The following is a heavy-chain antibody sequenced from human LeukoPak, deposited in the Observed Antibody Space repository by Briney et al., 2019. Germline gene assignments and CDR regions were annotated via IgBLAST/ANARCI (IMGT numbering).Heavy chain of an antibody. D-gene: IGHD2-2*01. V-gene: IGHV4-31*03. J-gene: IGHJ6*02. Sequence: PSETLSLTCTVSGGSISSGGYYWNWIRQHPGTGLEWIGYIYYSGSTYYNPSLKSRVTISVDTSNNQFSLKLSSVTAADTAVYYCARASDGLYYYYYGMDVWGQGTTVTVSS. CDR1: GGSISSGGYY. CDR3: ARASDGLYYYYYGMDV. CDR2: IYYSGST.